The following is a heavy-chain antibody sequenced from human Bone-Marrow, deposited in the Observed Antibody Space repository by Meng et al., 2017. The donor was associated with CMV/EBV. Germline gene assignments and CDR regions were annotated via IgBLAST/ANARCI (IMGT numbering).Heavy chain of an antibody. D-gene: IGHD1-14*01. J-gene: IGHJ2*01. Sequence: CAASGFTFDDYGLSWVRQAPGKGLEWVSGINWNGGSTGYADSVKGRFTISRDNAKNSLYLQMNSLRAEDTALYYCARASTTDWYFDLWGRGTLVTVSS. CDR3: ARASTTDWYFDL. V-gene: IGHV3-20*04. CDR1: GFTFDDYG. CDR2: INWNGGST.